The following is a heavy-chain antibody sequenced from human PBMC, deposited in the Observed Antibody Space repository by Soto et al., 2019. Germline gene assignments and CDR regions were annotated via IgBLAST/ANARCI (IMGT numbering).Heavy chain of an antibody. Sequence: GESLKISCKGSGYSFTSYWISWVRQMPGKGLEWMGRIDPSDSYTNYSPSFQGHVTISADKSISTAYLQWSSLKASDTAMYYCARLEVRGYYYYGKDVWGQGTTVTVSS. D-gene: IGHD1-1*01. CDR2: IDPSDSYT. V-gene: IGHV5-10-1*01. CDR3: ARLEVRGYYYYGKDV. CDR1: GYSFTSYW. J-gene: IGHJ6*02.